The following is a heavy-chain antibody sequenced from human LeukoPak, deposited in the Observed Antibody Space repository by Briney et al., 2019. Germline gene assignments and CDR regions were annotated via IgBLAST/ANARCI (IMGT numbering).Heavy chain of an antibody. CDR1: GFTFSSYW. V-gene: IGHV3-7*01. D-gene: IGHD6-19*01. CDR2: IKEDGSIQ. Sequence: RGSLRLSCVASGFTFSSYWMTWVRQAPGKGLEWLANIKEDGSIQYYLDSVRGRFTIPRDNAKTSVYLQLNSLRADDTAVYYCARDVWTGVAVSDYWGQGTLVTVSS. J-gene: IGHJ4*02. CDR3: ARDVWTGVAVSDY.